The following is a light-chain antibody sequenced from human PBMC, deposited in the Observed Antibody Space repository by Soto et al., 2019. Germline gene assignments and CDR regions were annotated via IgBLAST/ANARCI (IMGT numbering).Light chain of an antibody. CDR1: SSNIGRNT. J-gene: IGLJ2*01. CDR3: TTLDDSVNGVV. Sequence: QSVLTQPPSASGTPGQRVTISCSGSSSNIGRNTVNWYQQLPGTAPKLLIYSNNQRPSGVPDRFSGSKSGTSASLAISGLQSGDEADYYCTTLDDSVNGVVFGGGTKLTVL. CDR2: SNN. V-gene: IGLV1-44*01.